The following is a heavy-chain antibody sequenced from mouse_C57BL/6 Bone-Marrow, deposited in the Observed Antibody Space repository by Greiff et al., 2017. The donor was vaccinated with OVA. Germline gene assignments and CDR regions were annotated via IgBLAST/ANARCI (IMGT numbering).Heavy chain of an antibody. CDR3: TSLYDGLFDY. CDR2: IYPGNSDT. V-gene: IGHV1-5*01. CDR1: GYTFTSYW. J-gene: IGHJ2*01. Sequence: EVQLQQSGTVLARPGASVKMSCKTSGYTFTSYWMHWVKQRPGQGLEWIGAIYPGNSDTSSNQKFKGKAKLTAVTSASTAYMELSSLTNEDSAVYYCTSLYDGLFDYWGQGTTLTVSS. D-gene: IGHD2-3*01.